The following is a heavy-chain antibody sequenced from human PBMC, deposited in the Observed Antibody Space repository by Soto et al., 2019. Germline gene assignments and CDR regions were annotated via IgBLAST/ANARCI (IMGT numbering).Heavy chain of an antibody. CDR3: ARAKLVVEGRFDY. V-gene: IGHV3-11*06. CDR2: ISNTGSYT. J-gene: IGHJ4*02. D-gene: IGHD3-22*01. Sequence: GGSLRLSCAASGFSFSDYYMNWIRQAPGKGLEWLSYISNTGSYTNYAGSVRGRFTISRDSADSSLYLDMNGLRAEDTAVYYCARAKLVVEGRFDYWGQGTLVTVSS. CDR1: GFSFSDYY.